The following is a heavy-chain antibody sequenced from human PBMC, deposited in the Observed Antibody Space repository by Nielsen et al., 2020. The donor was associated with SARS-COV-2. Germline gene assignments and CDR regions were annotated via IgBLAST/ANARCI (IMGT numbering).Heavy chain of an antibody. D-gene: IGHD2-15*01. J-gene: IGHJ4*02. CDR1: GCSFTSYW. Sequence: GESLKIYCKGSGCSFTSYWIGWVSQMPGKGLEWMGIIYPGDSDTRYSPSFQGQVTSSADKSISTAYLQWSSLKASDTAMYYCSRGGVVVVAATAFGFDYWGQGTLVTVSS. CDR2: IYPGDSDT. CDR3: SRGGVVVVAATAFGFDY. V-gene: IGHV5-51*01.